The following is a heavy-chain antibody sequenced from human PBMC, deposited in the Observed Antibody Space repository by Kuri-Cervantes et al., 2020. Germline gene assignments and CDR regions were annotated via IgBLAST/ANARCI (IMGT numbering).Heavy chain of an antibody. V-gene: IGHV3-21*01. J-gene: IGHJ4*02. Sequence: GGSLRLSCAASGFTFRNYAMNWVRQAPGKGLEWVSSISSSSSSIYYAASVKGRFIISRDNAKNSLFLQMNSLRADDTAVYYCARDERRRGGQISDYWGQGTLVTVSS. CDR1: GFTFRNYA. CDR2: ISSSSSSI. CDR3: ARDERRRGGQISDY. D-gene: IGHD5-24*01.